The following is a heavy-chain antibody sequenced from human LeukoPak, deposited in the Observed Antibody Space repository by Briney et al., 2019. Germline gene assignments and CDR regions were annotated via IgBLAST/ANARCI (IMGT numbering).Heavy chain of an antibody. CDR1: GGSFSGYY. J-gene: IGHJ5*02. CDR3: ARGGGYYDFWSGYYQDNWFDP. Sequence: PSETLSLTCAVYGGSFSGYYWGWIRQPPGKGLEWIGEINHSGSTNYNPSLKSRVTISVDTSKIQFSLKLSSVTAAETAVYYCARGGGYYDFWSGYYQDNWFDPWGQGTLVTVSS. V-gene: IGHV4-34*01. CDR2: INHSGST. D-gene: IGHD3-3*01.